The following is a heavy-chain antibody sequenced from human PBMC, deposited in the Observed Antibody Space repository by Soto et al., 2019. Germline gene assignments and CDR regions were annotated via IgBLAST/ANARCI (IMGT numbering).Heavy chain of an antibody. D-gene: IGHD6-13*01. Sequence: QVQLVQSGAEVKKPGSSVKVSCKASGGTFSSYAISWVRQAPGQGLEWMGGIIPIFGTANYAQKFQGRVTITADESTSTAYMERSSLRSEDTAVYYCARRWAQGTLAGTYYYYSMDVWGQGTTVTVAS. J-gene: IGHJ6*02. CDR2: IIPIFGTA. V-gene: IGHV1-69*01. CDR1: GGTFSSYA. CDR3: ARRWAQGTLAGTYYYYSMDV.